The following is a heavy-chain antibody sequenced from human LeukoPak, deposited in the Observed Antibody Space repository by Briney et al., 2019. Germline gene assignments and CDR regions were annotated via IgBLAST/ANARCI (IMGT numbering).Heavy chain of an antibody. CDR1: GVTFSSYA. Sequence: PGRSLRLSCAASGVTFSSYAMYWVRQAPGKGLDWVAVISYDGSNKYCADSVKGRFTISRDNSKNTLYLQMNSLRAEDTAMYFCATGYSAWSFGYWGQGTLVTVSS. V-gene: IGHV3-30-3*01. CDR3: ATGYSAWSFGY. D-gene: IGHD6-19*01. J-gene: IGHJ4*02. CDR2: ISYDGSNK.